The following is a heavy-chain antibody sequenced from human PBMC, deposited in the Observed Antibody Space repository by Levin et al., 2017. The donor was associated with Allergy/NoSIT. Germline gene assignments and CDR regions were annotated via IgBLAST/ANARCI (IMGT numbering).Heavy chain of an antibody. J-gene: IGHJ5*02. D-gene: IGHD3-10*01. CDR3: ARETTRSGRYNWFDP. CDR1: GFTFSVYY. Sequence: GGSLRLSCAASGFTFSVYYMSWIRQAPGKGLEWVSYISSSGTAMYYADSVKGRFTISRDNARNLLYLQMNSLRAEDTALYYCARETTRSGRYNWFDPWGQGTLVTVSS. CDR2: ISSSGTAM. V-gene: IGHV3-11*01.